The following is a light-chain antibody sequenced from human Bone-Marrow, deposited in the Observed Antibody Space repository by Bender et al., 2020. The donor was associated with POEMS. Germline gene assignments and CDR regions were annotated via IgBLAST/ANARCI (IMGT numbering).Light chain of an antibody. Sequence: QSVLTQPPSVSGTPGQRVTISCSGSSSNIGSNYVYWYQQLPGTAPKLLIYKDNQRPSGVPDRFSGSKSGTSASLAISGLRSEDEANYYCVAWDASLNGWVFGGGTKLTVL. CDR3: VAWDASLNGWV. J-gene: IGLJ3*02. CDR1: SSNIGSNY. CDR2: KDN. V-gene: IGLV1-47*01.